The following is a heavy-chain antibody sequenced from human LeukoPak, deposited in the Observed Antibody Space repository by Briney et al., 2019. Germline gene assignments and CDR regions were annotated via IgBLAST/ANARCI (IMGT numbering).Heavy chain of an antibody. V-gene: IGHV1-2*06. CDR3: ATEEGRGSSCWFQYYYGMDV. D-gene: IGHD6-13*01. CDR1: GYTFTGYY. Sequence: ASVKVSCKASGYTFTGYYMHWVRQAPGQGLEWMGRINPNSGGTNYAQKFQGRVTMTRDTPISTAYMELSRLRSDDTAVYYCATEEGRGSSCWFQYYYGMDVWGQGTTVTVSS. J-gene: IGHJ6*02. CDR2: INPNSGGT.